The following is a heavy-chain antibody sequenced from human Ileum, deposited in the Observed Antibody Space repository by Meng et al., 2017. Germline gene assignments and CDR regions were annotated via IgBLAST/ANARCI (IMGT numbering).Heavy chain of an antibody. V-gene: IGHV4-31*01. CDR2: IDYSGST. J-gene: IGHJ3*02. CDR1: GGSIRRGGYY. Sequence: VHLQEPGPGLVKPSQILSLTCTVSGGSIRRGGYYWSWIRQHPVKGLEWVGCIDYSGSTYYNPSLKSLVTISVDTSKNQFSLKLSSVTAADTAVYYCARVEGVGDAFDIWGQGTMVTVSS. CDR3: ARVEGVGDAFDI. D-gene: IGHD2-15*01.